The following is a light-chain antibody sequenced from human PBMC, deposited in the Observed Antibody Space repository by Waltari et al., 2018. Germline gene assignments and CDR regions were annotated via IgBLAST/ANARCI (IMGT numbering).Light chain of an antibody. Sequence: QSALTQPASVSGSPGQTITISCTGTSSDVGNYNLFSWYQQHPGKAPKLMVFEVSKRPSGVSNRFSGSKSGNTASLTISGLQAEDEAHYYCCSYAGRSTVILGGGTKLTVL. V-gene: IGLV2-23*02. J-gene: IGLJ2*01. CDR2: EVS. CDR3: CSYAGRSTVI. CDR1: SSDVGNYNL.